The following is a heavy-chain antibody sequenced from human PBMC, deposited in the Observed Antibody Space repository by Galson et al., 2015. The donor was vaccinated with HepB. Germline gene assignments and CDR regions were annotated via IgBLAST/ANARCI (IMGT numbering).Heavy chain of an antibody. J-gene: IGHJ5*02. CDR2: IIPIFGTA. CDR1: GGTFSSYA. V-gene: IGHV1-69*13. CDR3: ARGLVGATYRDNWFDP. D-gene: IGHD1-26*01. Sequence: SVKVSCKASGGTFSSYAISWVRQAPGQGLEWMGGIIPIFGTANYAQKFQGRVTITADESTSTAYMELSSLRSEDTAVYYCARGLVGATYRDNWFDPWGQGTLVTVSS.